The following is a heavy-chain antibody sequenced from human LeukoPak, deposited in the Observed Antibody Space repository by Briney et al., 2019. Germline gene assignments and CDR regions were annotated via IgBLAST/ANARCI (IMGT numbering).Heavy chain of an antibody. J-gene: IGHJ4*02. V-gene: IGHV3-9*01. CDR1: GFTFDDYA. CDR3: AKDSRTRRIGYFDY. CDR2: ISWNSGSI. Sequence: PGGSLRLSCAASGFTFDDYAMHWVRQAPGKGLGWVSGISWNSGSIGYADSVKGRFTISRDNAKNSLYLQMNSLRAEDTALYYCAKDSRTRRIGYFDYWGQGTLVTVSS. D-gene: IGHD2-15*01.